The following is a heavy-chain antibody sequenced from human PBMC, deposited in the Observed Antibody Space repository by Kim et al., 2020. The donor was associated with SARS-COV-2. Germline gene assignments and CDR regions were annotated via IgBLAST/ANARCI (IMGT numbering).Heavy chain of an antibody. V-gene: IGHV3-48*03. Sequence: GGSLRLSCAASGFTFSSYEMNWVRQAPGKGLEWVSYISSSGSTIYYADSVKGRFTISRDNAKNSLYLQMNSLRAEDTAVYYCARAPRGGWELLLDYWGQGTLVTVSS. J-gene: IGHJ4*02. CDR2: ISSSGSTI. D-gene: IGHD1-26*01. CDR3: ARAPRGGWELLLDY. CDR1: GFTFSSYE.